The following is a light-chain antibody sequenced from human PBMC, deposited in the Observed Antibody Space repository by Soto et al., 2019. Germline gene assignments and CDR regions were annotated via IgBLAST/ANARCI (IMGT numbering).Light chain of an antibody. CDR3: QQTSRPPWT. CDR1: QSISIY. CDR2: GAS. V-gene: IGKV1-39*01. Sequence: DIRMTQSPSSLSASVGDRVTITCRASQSISIYLNWYQQTPGKAPKLLIYGASTLQSGVPSRFSGSGSGTDFTLTISSLQPEDFATYYCQQTSRPPWTFGQGTKVEIK. J-gene: IGKJ1*01.